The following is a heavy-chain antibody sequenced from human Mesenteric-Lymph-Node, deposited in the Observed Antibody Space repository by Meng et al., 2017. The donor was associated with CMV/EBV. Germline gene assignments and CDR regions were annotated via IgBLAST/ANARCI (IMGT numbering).Heavy chain of an antibody. J-gene: IGHJ4*02. Sequence: LPCAVYGGSFSGYYWSWIRQPPGKGLEWIGEINHSGSTNYNPSLKSRVTISVDTSKNQFSLKLSSVTAADTAVYYCARGKGWFGEIDYWGQGTLVTVSS. V-gene: IGHV4-34*01. D-gene: IGHD3-10*01. CDR3: ARGKGWFGEIDY. CDR2: INHSGST. CDR1: GGSFSGYY.